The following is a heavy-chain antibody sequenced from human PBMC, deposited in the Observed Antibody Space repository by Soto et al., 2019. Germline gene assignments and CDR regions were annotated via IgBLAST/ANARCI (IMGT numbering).Heavy chain of an antibody. CDR2: INPKTAAT. D-gene: IGHD1-26*01. J-gene: IGHJ6*02. Sequence: GASGKVSCKASGYIFSDYFIQWLRQAPGQGLEWVAWINPKTAATNYAKKFQDRVTVTSDTSFSTAYLELTRLRPDDTALYYCARIKWGLDYYSGMDVWGQGTAVTVSS. CDR1: GYIFSDYF. V-gene: IGHV1-2*02. CDR3: ARIKWGLDYYSGMDV.